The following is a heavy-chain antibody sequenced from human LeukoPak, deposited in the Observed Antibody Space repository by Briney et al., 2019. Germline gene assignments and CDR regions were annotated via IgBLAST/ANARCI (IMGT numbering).Heavy chain of an antibody. D-gene: IGHD2/OR15-2a*01. J-gene: IGHJ4*02. V-gene: IGHV4-59*02. CDR3: ARSENKGVIPSDY. CDR2: IYYSGST. Sequence: SETLSLTCTVSGGSVSSFYWSWIRQPPGKGLEWIGYIYYSGSTNYNPSPKSRVTISLDTSKNQFSLRLSSVTAADTAVYYCARSENKGVIPSDYWGQGNLVTVSS. CDR1: GGSVSSFY.